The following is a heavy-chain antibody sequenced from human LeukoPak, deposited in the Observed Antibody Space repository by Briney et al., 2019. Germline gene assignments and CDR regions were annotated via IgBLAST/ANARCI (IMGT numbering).Heavy chain of an antibody. CDR3: ARESRRSYCNEY. CDR1: GGSISSYY. CDR2: MYTSGST. V-gene: IGHV4-4*07. Sequence: PSETLSLTCTVSGGSISSYYWSWIRQPAGKGLEWIGRMYTSGSTNYKSSLKSRVTMSVDTSKNQFSLKLSSVTAADTAVYYCARESRRSYCNEYWGQGTLVTVSS. D-gene: IGHD3-10*01. J-gene: IGHJ4*02.